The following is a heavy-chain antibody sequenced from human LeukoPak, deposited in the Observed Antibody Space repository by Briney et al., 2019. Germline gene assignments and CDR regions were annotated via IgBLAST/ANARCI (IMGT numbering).Heavy chain of an antibody. V-gene: IGHV3-66*01. CDR2: IYSGGST. CDR1: GFIFSSYA. CDR3: ARGPTRAFDI. D-gene: IGHD5-12*01. Sequence: GGSLRLSCAASGFIFSSYAMPWVRQAPGKGLEWVSVIYSGGSTDYADSVKGRFTISRDHFKNMLYLQMNSLRAEDTAVYFCARGPTRAFDIWGQGTMVTVSS. J-gene: IGHJ3*02.